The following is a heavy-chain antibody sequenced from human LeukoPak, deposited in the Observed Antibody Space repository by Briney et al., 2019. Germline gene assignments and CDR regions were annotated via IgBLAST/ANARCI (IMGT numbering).Heavy chain of an antibody. CDR1: GGTFSSYA. J-gene: IGHJ4*02. V-gene: IGHV1-69*13. D-gene: IGHD6-13*01. CDR3: ARAPFVAAGSDY. Sequence: SVKVSCKASGGTFSSYAISWVRQAPGQGLEWMGGIIPIFGTANYAQKFRDRVTITADESTSTAYMELNRLRSEDTAVYYCARAPFVAAGSDYWGQGTLVTVSS. CDR2: IIPIFGTA.